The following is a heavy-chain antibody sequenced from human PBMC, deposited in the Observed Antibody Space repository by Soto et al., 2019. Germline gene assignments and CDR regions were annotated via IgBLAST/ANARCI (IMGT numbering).Heavy chain of an antibody. CDR2: IVPIFGTA. CDR1: GGTFSSYA. D-gene: IGHD6-13*01. CDR3: ARLCPGIAAAGPRPLGV. V-gene: IGHV1-69*13. J-gene: IGHJ6*02. Sequence: SVKVSCKASGGTFSSYAISWVRQAPGQGLEWMGGIVPIFGTANYAQKFQGRVTITADESTSTAYMELSSLRSEDTAVYYCARLCPGIAAAGPRPLGVWGQGTTVTVSS.